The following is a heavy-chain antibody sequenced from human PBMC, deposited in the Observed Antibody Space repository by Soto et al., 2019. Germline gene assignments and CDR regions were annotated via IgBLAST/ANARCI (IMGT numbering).Heavy chain of an antibody. Sequence: EVHLVDSGGGLAQPGRSLRLSCAASGFTFDDFAMHWVRRVPGKGLEWVSIITWNGKITGYADSVKGRFIISRDNAKNSLYLQMNSLRREETALYYCAKGGPAALCGGGRCYFETLGQGTKVTVSS. V-gene: IGHV3-9*01. CDR2: ITWNGKIT. CDR1: GFTFDDFA. D-gene: IGHD2-15*01. J-gene: IGHJ5*02. CDR3: AKGGPAALCGGGRCYFET.